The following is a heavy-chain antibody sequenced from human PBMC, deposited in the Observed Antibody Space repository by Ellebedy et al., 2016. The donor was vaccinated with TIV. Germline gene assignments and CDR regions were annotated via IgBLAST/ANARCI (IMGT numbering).Heavy chain of an antibody. V-gene: IGHV4-38-2*02. CDR1: RYFISSGHY. Sequence: MPSETLSLTCNVSRYFISSGHYWGWIRQAPGKGLEWFGSIHPIGSTYYNSSLESRVTISVDTSKNQFSLELSAVTAADTAIYYCARGFTYGSGSSSMGGDWGQGTLVTVSS. J-gene: IGHJ4*02. CDR3: ARGFTYGSGSSSMGGD. D-gene: IGHD3-10*01. CDR2: IHPIGST.